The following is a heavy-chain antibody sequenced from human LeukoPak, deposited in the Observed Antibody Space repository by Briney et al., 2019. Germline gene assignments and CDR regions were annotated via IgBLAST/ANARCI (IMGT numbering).Heavy chain of an antibody. CDR1: GFTFSSYW. CDR2: IKQDGSEK. D-gene: IGHD2/OR15-2a*01. V-gene: IGHV3-7*01. CDR3: ARGPTRANSSDY. Sequence: GGSLRLSCTASGFTFSSYWMSWVRQAPGKGLEWVAKIKQDGSEKYYVDSVKGRFTISRDNAKNSLYLQMNSLRAEDTAVYYCARGPTRANSSDYWGQGTLVTVSS. J-gene: IGHJ4*02.